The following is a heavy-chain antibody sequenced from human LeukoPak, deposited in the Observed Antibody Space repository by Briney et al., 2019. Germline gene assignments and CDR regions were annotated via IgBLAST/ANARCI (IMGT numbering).Heavy chain of an antibody. CDR1: GFTFSYHW. D-gene: IGHD6-13*01. CDR2: IKNDGTVK. J-gene: IGHJ4*02. V-gene: IGHV3-7*01. Sequence: GGSLRLSCAASGFTFSYHWMTWVRQAPGKGLEWVANIKNDGTVKNYVDSVKGRFTISRDNAKNSLYLQMNSLRAEDTAVYYCAKDSYSKEDCWGQGVLVTVSS. CDR3: AKDSYSKEDC.